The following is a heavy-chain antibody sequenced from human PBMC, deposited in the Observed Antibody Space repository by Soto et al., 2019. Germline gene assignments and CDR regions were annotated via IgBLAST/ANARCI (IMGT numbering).Heavy chain of an antibody. CDR3: ARGRYRRGGGFDP. D-gene: IGHD3-16*01. J-gene: IGHJ5*02. CDR2: VNHSGGT. Sequence: QVQLQQWGAGLLKPSETLSLTCAVYGGSFSGYYWSWIRQPPGKGLEWIGEVNHSGGTNYNPSLKSRVTISVDTSKNQFSLKLSSVTAADTAVYYCARGRYRRGGGFDPWGQGTLVTVSS. V-gene: IGHV4-34*01. CDR1: GGSFSGYY.